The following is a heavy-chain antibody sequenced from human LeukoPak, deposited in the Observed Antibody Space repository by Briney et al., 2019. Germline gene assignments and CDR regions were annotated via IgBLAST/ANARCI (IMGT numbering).Heavy chain of an antibody. CDR3: AKDQGSGSLDY. Sequence: AGGSLRLSCAASGFTFSSYGMHWVRQAPGKGLEWVAVISYDGSNKYYADSVKGRFTISRDISKNTLYLQMNSLRAEDTAVYYCAKDQGSGSLDYWGQGTLVTVSS. CDR2: ISYDGSNK. CDR1: GFTFSSYG. J-gene: IGHJ4*02. D-gene: IGHD3-10*01. V-gene: IGHV3-30*18.